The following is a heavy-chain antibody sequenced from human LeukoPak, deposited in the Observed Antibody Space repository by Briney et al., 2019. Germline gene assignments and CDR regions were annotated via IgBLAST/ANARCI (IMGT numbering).Heavy chain of an antibody. CDR3: ARGAYSIQLWFLGSWFDP. J-gene: IGHJ5*02. CDR1: GGSISSSNW. Sequence: PSGTLSLTCAVSGGSISSSNWWSWVRQPPGKGLEWIGEIYHSGSTNYNPSLKSRVTISVDKSKNQFSLKLSSVTAADTAVYYCARGAYSIQLWFLGSWFDPWGQGTLVTVSS. D-gene: IGHD5-18*01. V-gene: IGHV4-4*02. CDR2: IYHSGST.